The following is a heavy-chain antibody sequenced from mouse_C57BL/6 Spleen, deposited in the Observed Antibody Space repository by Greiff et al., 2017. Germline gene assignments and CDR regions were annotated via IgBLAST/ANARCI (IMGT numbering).Heavy chain of an antibody. Sequence: QVQLQQPGTELVKPGASVKLSCKASGYTFTSYWMHWVKQRPGQGLEWIGNINPSNGGTNYNEKFKSKATLTVDKSSSTAYMQCSSLTSEDSAVYYCARELVYYGSSFSGRYFDVWGTGTTVTVSS. J-gene: IGHJ1*03. D-gene: IGHD1-1*01. CDR3: ARELVYYGSSFSGRYFDV. CDR2: INPSNGGT. CDR1: GYTFTSYW. V-gene: IGHV1-53*01.